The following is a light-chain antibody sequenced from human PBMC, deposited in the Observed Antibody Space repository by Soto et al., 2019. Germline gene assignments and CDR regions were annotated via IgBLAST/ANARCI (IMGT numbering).Light chain of an antibody. CDR1: QSVASN. CDR3: QQYHNWPPQYT. J-gene: IGKJ2*01. V-gene: IGKV3-15*01. CDR2: GAS. Sequence: EIVMTQSPASLSVSPGDGANLSCRASQSVASNVAWYQQKPGQGPRLLIHGASTRAVGVPARFSGSGSGTDFTVTISSLQSEDFAVYYCQQYHNWPPQYTFGQGTKLQIK.